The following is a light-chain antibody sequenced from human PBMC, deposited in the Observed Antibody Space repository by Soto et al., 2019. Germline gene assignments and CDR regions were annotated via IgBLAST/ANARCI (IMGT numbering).Light chain of an antibody. CDR3: QQCSSYPYT. V-gene: IGKV1-5*01. CDR2: DAS. CDR1: QTIGNW. Sequence: DLQMTQSPSTLSASVGDRVNITSRASQTIGNWLTWYQQKPGKAPKLLIYDASILEGGVPSRFSGSGSGTEFTLTISSLQPDDFATYYCQQCSSYPYTFGQGTKVDIK. J-gene: IGKJ2*01.